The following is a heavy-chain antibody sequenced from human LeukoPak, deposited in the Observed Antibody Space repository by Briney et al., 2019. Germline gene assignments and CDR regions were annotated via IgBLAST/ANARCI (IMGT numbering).Heavy chain of an antibody. CDR3: ARGYSTGSKRFSLYYYMDV. D-gene: IGHD6-19*01. J-gene: IGHJ6*03. CDR2: IYYSGST. Sequence: SETLSLTCTVSGGSMSSYFWSWIRQPPGKGLEWIGYIYYSGSTNKNPSLKSRVTMSVESTNNQFSLKLNSVTAADTAVYYCARGYSTGSKRFSLYYYMDVWGKGTTVSVSS. V-gene: IGHV4-59*01. CDR1: GGSMSSYF.